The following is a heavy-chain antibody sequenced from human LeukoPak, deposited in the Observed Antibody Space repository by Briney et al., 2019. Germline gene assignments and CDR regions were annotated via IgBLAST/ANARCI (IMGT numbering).Heavy chain of an antibody. CDR1: GGFISSGSYY. J-gene: IGHJ5*02. CDR2: IYTNGST. V-gene: IGHV4-61*02. Sequence: SETLSLTCTVSGGFISSGSYYWSWIRQPAGKGLEWIGRIYTNGSTNYNPSLKSRVTISVDTSKNQFSLKLSSVTAADTAVYYCAREAVAGPNWFDPWGQGTLVTVSS. D-gene: IGHD6-19*01. CDR3: AREAVAGPNWFDP.